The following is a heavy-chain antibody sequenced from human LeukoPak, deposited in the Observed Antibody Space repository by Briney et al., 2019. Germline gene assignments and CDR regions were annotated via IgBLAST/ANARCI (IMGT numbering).Heavy chain of an antibody. V-gene: IGHV4-34*01. Sequence: KPSETLSLTCAVYGGSFSGYYWSWIRQPPGKGLEWIGEINHSGSTNYNPSLKSRVTISVDTSKNQFSLKLSSVTAADTAVYYCARGRGHLAFDIWGQGTMVTVSS. J-gene: IGHJ3*02. CDR2: INHSGST. D-gene: IGHD3-10*01. CDR3: ARGRGHLAFDI. CDR1: GGSFSGYY.